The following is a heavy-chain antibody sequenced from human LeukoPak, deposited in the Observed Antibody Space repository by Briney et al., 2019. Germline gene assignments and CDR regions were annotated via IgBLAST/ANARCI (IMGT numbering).Heavy chain of an antibody. J-gene: IGHJ4*02. Sequence: PGRSLRLSCAASGFIFRSCALHWVRQAPGKGLEWVAVISYDGSNKYYAGSVKGRFTISRDSSKNTLFLRMNSLRPEDTAVYYCARVVSSLDYWGQGTLVTVSS. V-gene: IGHV3-30-3*01. D-gene: IGHD5/OR15-5a*01. CDR2: ISYDGSNK. CDR1: GFIFRSCA. CDR3: ARVVSSLDY.